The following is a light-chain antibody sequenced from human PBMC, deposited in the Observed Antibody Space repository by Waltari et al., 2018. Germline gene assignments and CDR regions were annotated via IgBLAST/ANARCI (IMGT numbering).Light chain of an antibody. Sequence: QSALTQPASVSGSPGQSITISCNGTSSDIGNYNYVSWYQQYPGKAPKLMIDNVSDRPSGISNRFSCSKSGNTASLTISGLQAEDEADYYCSSYTTSSTWVFGGGTKLTVL. J-gene: IGLJ3*02. CDR3: SSYTTSSTWV. V-gene: IGLV2-14*03. CDR2: NVS. CDR1: SSDIGNYNY.